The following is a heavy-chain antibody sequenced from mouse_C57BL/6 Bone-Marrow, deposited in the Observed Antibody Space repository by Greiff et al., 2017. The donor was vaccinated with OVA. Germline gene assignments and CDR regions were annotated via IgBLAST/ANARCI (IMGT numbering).Heavy chain of an antibody. J-gene: IGHJ4*01. V-gene: IGHV1-42*01. CDR3: ANYYYGSSYGMDY. CDR2: INPSTGGT. CDR1: GYSFTGYY. D-gene: IGHD1-1*01. Sequence: EVKLQESGPELVKPGASVKISCKASGYSFTGYYMNWVKQSPEKSLEWIGEINPSTGGTTYNQKFKAKATLTVDKSSSTAYMQLKSLTSEDSAVYYCANYYYGSSYGMDYWGQGTSVTVSS.